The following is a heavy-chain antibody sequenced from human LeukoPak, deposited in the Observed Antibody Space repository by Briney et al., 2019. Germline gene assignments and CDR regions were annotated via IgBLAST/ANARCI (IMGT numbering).Heavy chain of an antibody. V-gene: IGHV1-18*01. CDR2: ISAYNGNT. D-gene: IGHD3-10*01. CDR3: ARDRLQSYGSGSYYNDNDAFDI. CDR1: GYTFTSYG. Sequence: ASVKVSCKASGYTFTSYGISWVRQAPGQGLEWMGWISAYNGNTNYAQKLQGRVTMTTDTSTSTAYMELRSLRSDDTAVYYCARDRLQSYGSGSYYNDNDAFDIWGQGTMVTVSS. J-gene: IGHJ3*02.